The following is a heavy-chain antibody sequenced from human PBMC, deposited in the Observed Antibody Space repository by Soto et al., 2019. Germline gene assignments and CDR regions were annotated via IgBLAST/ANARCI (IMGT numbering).Heavy chain of an antibody. Sequence: QFTLKESGPTLVKPTQTLTLTCSFSGFSLSTRGVGVGWIRQPPGKALEWLALIYWDDDKRYSPSLKSRLTITKDTSKNQVVLTMTNMDPVDTATYYCAHRYYNFWSGYDWFDPWGQGTLVTVSS. D-gene: IGHD3-3*01. CDR1: GFSLSTRGVG. V-gene: IGHV2-5*02. CDR3: AHRYYNFWSGYDWFDP. CDR2: IYWDDDK. J-gene: IGHJ5*02.